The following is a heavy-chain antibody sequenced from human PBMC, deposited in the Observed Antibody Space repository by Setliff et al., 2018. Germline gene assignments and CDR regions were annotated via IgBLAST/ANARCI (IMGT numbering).Heavy chain of an antibody. V-gene: IGHV3-21*06. D-gene: IGHD2-15*01. J-gene: IGHJ1*01. Sequence: PGGSLRLSCAASGLTLTPYTMTWVRQAPGKGPEWVSSISDTSAFIYYADSVKGRFTIPRDNAKNTLYLQMNSLRADDTAVYYCARASLGKFGSAVEYFHHWGQGTLVTVS. CDR1: GLTLTPYT. CDR3: ARASLGKFGSAVEYFHH. CDR2: ISDTSAFI.